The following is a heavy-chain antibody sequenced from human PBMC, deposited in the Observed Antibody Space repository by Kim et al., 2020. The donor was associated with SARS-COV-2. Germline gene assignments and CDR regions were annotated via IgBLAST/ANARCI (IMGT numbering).Heavy chain of an antibody. CDR3: ARDLRVRLVRVYYFDY. D-gene: IGHD6-19*01. CDR1: GFTFSSYW. Sequence: GGSLRLSCAASGFTFSSYWMSWVRQAPGKGLEWVANIKQDGSEKYYVDSVKGRFTISRDNAKNSLYLQMNSLRAEDTAVYYCARDLRVRLVRVYYFDYWGQGTLVTVSS. J-gene: IGHJ4*02. CDR2: IKQDGSEK. V-gene: IGHV3-7*03.